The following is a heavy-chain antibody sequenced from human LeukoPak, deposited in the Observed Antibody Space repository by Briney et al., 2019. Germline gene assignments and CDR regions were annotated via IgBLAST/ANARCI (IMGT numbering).Heavy chain of an antibody. CDR2: IAASDGRA. CDR3: AREGGSCSSTSCRNEYYFDY. V-gene: IGHV3-23*01. J-gene: IGHJ4*02. D-gene: IGHD2-2*01. Sequence: GGSLRLSCTASGFTFGDYAMSWFRQAPGKGLEWVSSIAASDGRAFYADSVKGRLTISRDNSKNTLYLQMNSLRAEDTAVYYCAREGGSCSSTSCRNEYYFDYWGQGTLVTVSS. CDR1: GFTFGDYA.